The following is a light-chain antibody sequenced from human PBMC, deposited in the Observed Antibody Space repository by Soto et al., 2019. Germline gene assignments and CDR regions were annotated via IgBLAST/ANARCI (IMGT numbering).Light chain of an antibody. J-gene: IGKJ2*01. V-gene: IGKV3-20*01. Sequence: EIVLTQSPGTLSLSPGERATLSCRASQSVSSRFLAWYQQKPGQAPRLLMYGASSRATGIPDRFSGSGSGTEFTLTISSLQSVDFAVYYCQQYNNWPPYTFGQGTKLEIK. CDR2: GAS. CDR1: QSVSSRF. CDR3: QQYNNWPPYT.